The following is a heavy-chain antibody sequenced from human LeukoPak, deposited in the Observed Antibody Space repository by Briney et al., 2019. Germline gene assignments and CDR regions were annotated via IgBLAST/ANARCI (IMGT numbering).Heavy chain of an antibody. J-gene: IGHJ5*02. CDR1: GGSISSGSYY. CDR2: IYTSGST. V-gene: IGHV4-61*02. CDR3: ARAGGYDILTGYYKVGWFDP. Sequence: SETLSLTCTVSGGSISSGSYYWSWIRQPAGKGLEWIGRIYTSGSTNHNPSLKSRVTISVDTSKNQFSLKLSSVTAADTAVYYCARAGGYDILTGYYKVGWFDPWGQGTLVTVSS. D-gene: IGHD3-9*01.